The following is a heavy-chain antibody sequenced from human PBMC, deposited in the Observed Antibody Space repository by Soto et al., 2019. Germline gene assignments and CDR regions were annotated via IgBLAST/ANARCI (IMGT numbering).Heavy chain of an antibody. V-gene: IGHV1-69*12. D-gene: IGHD3-22*01. Sequence: QVQLVQSGAEVKKPGSSVKVSCKSSGGTFSNYGFSWVRQAPGQGLECMGVIVPIFGAEHPQKFQGRVTISAXESQNXXVMELRGVRSEDTAVYYCARGGSDYEGSGYYQGHVWGQGTTVTVSS. J-gene: IGHJ6*02. CDR1: GGTFSNYG. CDR2: IVPIFGA. CDR3: ARGGSDYEGSGYYQGHV.